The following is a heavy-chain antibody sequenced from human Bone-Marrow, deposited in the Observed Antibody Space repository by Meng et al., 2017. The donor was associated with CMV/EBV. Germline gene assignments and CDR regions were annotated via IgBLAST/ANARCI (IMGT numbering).Heavy chain of an antibody. Sequence: QPTASGPALLQPAHTLPRACSGVRYSIRSAVYYWSWIRKPPWKGLEWIWYIYYSVRTYYNPSLNRRVTISVDTSKNQFSLKLSSVTAADIAVDYCARVLSGYFDYWGQGTLVTVSS. CDR2: IYYSVRT. V-gene: IGHV4-30-4*08. CDR3: ARVLSGYFDY. CDR1: RYSIRSAVYY. D-gene: IGHD2-15*01. J-gene: IGHJ4*02.